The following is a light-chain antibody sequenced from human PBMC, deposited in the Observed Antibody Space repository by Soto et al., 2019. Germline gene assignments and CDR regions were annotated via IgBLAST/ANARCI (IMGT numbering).Light chain of an antibody. Sequence: DIQLTQSPSTLSASVGDRVTVTCRASQSISSWLAWYQQKPGKAPKLLIYKASTLESGVPSRFSGSGSGTDFTLTISSLQPDDFATYYCQHYNTYPWTFGQGTKV. CDR1: QSISSW. V-gene: IGKV1-5*03. CDR3: QHYNTYPWT. CDR2: KAS. J-gene: IGKJ1*01.